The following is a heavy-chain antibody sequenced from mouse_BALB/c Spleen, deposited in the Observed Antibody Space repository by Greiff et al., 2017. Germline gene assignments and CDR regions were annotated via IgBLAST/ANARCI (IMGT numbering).Heavy chain of an antibody. CDR2: ISSGSSTI. V-gene: IGHV5-17*02. D-gene: IGHD3-3*01. J-gene: IGHJ3*01. CDR3: ARGQFAY. CDR1: GFTFSSFG. Sequence: EVQLVESGGGLVQPGGSRKLSCAASGFTFSSFGMHWVRQAPEKGLEWVAYISSGSSTIYYADTVKGRFTISRDNPKNTLFLQMTSLRSEDTAMYYCARGQFAYWGQGTLVTVSA.